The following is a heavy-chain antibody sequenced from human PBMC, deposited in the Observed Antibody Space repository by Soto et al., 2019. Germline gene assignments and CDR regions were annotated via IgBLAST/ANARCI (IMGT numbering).Heavy chain of an antibody. CDR1: GGTFSSYT. V-gene: IGHV1-69*08. J-gene: IGHJ5*02. CDR3: ARDGKAEPTPPGCGINCFGP. CDR2: IIPILGIA. Sequence: QVQLVQSGAEVKKPGSSVKVSCKASGGTFSSYTISWVRQAPGQGLEWMGRIIPILGIANHAQKLQGRVTTTLDKYTSTACMDLSSLRSEDTAVYYCARDGKAEPTPPGCGINCFGPWGQGTMVTVSS. D-gene: IGHD1-1*01.